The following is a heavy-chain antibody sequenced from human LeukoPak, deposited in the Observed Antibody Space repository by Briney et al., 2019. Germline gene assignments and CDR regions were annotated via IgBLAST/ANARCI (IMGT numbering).Heavy chain of an antibody. Sequence: PSETLSLTCAVSGGSVNSGGYYWSWIGQAPGKGLEWIGSFSYSGTTNYKPSLKSRVIVSVDTSKNQFSLKLSSVTAADTAVYYCARGPQENGSGSYMFDYWGQGTLVTVSS. V-gene: IGHV4-61*08. CDR3: ARGPQENGSGSYMFDY. CDR2: FSYSGTT. J-gene: IGHJ4*02. CDR1: GGSVNSGGYY. D-gene: IGHD3-10*01.